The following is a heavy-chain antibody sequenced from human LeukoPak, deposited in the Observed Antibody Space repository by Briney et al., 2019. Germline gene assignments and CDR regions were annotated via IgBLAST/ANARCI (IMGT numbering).Heavy chain of an antibody. CDR1: GGSISSGDYY. D-gene: IGHD3-3*01. CDR3: TRHQGVVDL. CDR2: ISQSGST. J-gene: IGHJ2*01. Sequence: SETLSLTCSVSGGSISSGDYYWSWIRQPQGKGLECIGYISQSGSTSYNPSLKSRVTISVDRSKCQLFLKLTSVTAADTAVYYCTRHQGVVDLWGRGSLVTVSS. V-gene: IGHV4-30-2*01.